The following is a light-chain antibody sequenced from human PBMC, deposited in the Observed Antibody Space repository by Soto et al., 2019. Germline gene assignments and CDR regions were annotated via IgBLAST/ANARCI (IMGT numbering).Light chain of an antibody. CDR1: SSDVGSFDF. V-gene: IGLV2-11*01. J-gene: IGLJ1*01. CDR2: NVN. Sequence: QSALIQPPSVSGSPGQSVTISCTGTSSDVGSFDFVSWYQHHPGTVPKPMIYNVNTQPSGVPDRFSGSKSGNTASMTISGLQAEDGADYYCCSYTCSATFYVFGTGTKLTVL. CDR3: CSYTCSATFYV.